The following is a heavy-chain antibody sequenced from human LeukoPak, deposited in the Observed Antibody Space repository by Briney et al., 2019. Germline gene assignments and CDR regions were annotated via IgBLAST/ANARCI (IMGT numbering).Heavy chain of an antibody. CDR2: ISSSGGST. D-gene: IGHD1-1*01. V-gene: IGHV3-23*01. J-gene: IGHJ4*02. CDR3: AKKMSTTAASQVDY. CDR1: GFTFSSYS. Sequence: GGSLRLSCAASGFTFSSYSMSWVRQAPGKGLEWVSAISSSGGSTDYADSVKGRFTISRDNSKNTLYPQMNSLRAEDTAVYYCAKKMSTTAASQVDYWGQGTLVTVSS.